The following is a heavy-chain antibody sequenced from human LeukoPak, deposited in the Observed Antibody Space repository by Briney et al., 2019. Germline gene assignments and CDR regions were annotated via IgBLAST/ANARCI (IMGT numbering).Heavy chain of an antibody. CDR3: ARGPTYCSSSSCLQGE. D-gene: IGHD2-15*01. CDR1: GGSISSYY. CDR2: IYTSGST. Sequence: SETLSLTCTVSGGSISSYYWSWIRQPPGKGLEGIGRIYTSGSTNYNPSLKSRVTISVDTSKNQFSLKLSSVTAADTAVYYCARGPTYCSSSSCLQGEWGQGTLVTVSS. J-gene: IGHJ4*02. V-gene: IGHV4-4*08.